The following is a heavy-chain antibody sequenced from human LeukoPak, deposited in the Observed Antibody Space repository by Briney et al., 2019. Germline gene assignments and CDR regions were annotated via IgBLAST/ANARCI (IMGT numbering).Heavy chain of an antibody. J-gene: IGHJ4*02. CDR2: IYNSGST. V-gene: IGHV4-4*07. CDR3: ARAIWYGSGTTAFDY. D-gene: IGHD3-10*01. CDR1: GGSISSYY. Sequence: SETLSLTCTVSGGSISSYYWSWIRQPAGKGLEWIGRIYNSGSTKYNTNYNPSLTSRVSMSVDTSKNQFSLKLNSVTAADTAVYFCARAIWYGSGTTAFDYWGQGTLVTVSP.